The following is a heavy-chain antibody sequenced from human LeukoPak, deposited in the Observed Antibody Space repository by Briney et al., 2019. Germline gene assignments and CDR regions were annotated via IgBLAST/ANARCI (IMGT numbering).Heavy chain of an antibody. CDR1: GFTFSNYG. V-gene: IGHV3-33*01. D-gene: IGHD3-10*01. CDR3: AGNYGPYYFDY. Sequence: GGSLRLSCAASGFTFSNYGMHWVRQAPGKGLEWEAVIWYDGSNKYYADSVKGRFTISRDNSKNTLYLQMNSLRAEDTAVYYCAGNYGPYYFDYWGQGTLVTVSS. J-gene: IGHJ4*02. CDR2: IWYDGSNK.